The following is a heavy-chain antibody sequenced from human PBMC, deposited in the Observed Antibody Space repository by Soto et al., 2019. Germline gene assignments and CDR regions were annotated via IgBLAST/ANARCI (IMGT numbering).Heavy chain of an antibody. V-gene: IGHV3-30-3*01. J-gene: IGHJ3*02. D-gene: IGHD3-10*01. CDR1: GFTFSSYA. CDR2: ISYDGSNK. Sequence: PGGSLRLSCAASGFTFSSYAMHWARQAPGKGLEWVAVISYDGSNKYYADSVKGRFTISRDNSKNTLYLQMNSLRAEDTAVYYCARGRVLLWFGERDDDFDIWGQGTMVTVSS. CDR3: ARGRVLLWFGERDDDFDI.